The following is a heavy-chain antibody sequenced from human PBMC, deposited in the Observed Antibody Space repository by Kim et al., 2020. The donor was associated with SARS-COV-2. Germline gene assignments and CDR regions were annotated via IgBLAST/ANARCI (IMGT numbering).Heavy chain of an antibody. Sequence: PSLKSRVTISVDTSKSQFSLKLSSVTAADTAVYYCARGRRSNYYYYMDVWGKGTTVTVSS. V-gene: IGHV4-34*01. CDR3: ARGRRSNYYYYMDV. J-gene: IGHJ6*03.